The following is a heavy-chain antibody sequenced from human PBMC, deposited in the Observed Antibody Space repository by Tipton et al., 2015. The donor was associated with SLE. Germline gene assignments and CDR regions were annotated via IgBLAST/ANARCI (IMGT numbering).Heavy chain of an antibody. V-gene: IGHV3-53*05. CDR1: GFTVSSNY. CDR3: ARESTVTTSDY. Sequence: GSLRLSCAASGFTVSSNYMSWVRQAPGKGLEWVSVIYSGGSTYYADSVKGRFTISRDNSKNTLYLQMNSLGAEDTAVYYCARESTVTTSDYWGQGTLVTVSS. CDR2: IYSGGST. D-gene: IGHD4-17*01. J-gene: IGHJ4*02.